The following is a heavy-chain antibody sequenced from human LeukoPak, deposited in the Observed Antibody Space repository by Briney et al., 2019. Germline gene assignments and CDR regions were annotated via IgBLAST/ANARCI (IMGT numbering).Heavy chain of an antibody. J-gene: IGHJ4*02. D-gene: IGHD3-22*01. CDR1: GFTFSSYA. CDR3: AKDPSYYYDSSGYYQSFLFDY. V-gene: IGHV3-23*01. Sequence: GGSLRLSCAASGFTFSSYAMSWVRQAPGKGLEWVSAISGSGGSTYYADSVKGRFTISRDNSKNTLYLQMNSLRAEDTAVYYCAKDPSYYYDSSGYYQSFLFDYWGQGTLVTVSS. CDR2: ISGSGGST.